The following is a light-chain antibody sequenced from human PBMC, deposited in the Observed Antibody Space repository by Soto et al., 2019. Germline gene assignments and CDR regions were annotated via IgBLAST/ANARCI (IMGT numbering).Light chain of an antibody. CDR2: GAS. J-gene: IGKJ5*01. CDR1: ESVSSN. CDR3: QQRSNWPPIT. Sequence: VMAQSPATLAVSPGGRGPLSCRASESVSSNLAWYQQRPGQAPRLVIYGASTRATGIPDRFSGGGSGTEFTLTISSLQSEDFAVYYCQQRSNWPPITFGQGTRLEIK. V-gene: IGKV3-15*01.